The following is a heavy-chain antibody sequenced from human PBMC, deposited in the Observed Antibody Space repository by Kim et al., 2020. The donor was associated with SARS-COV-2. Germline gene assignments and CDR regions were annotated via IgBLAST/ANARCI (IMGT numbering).Heavy chain of an antibody. CDR1: GFTFGNFA. CDR3: TRVPVGQKPADLDY. J-gene: IGHJ4*02. Sequence: GGSLRLSCTGSGFTFGNFAMSWCRQAPGKGLEWVGFIRSKDYGGTTEYAASVKGRFTISRDDSESIAYLQMNSLKIEDTAVYYCTRVPVGQKPADLDYWGQGTLVTVSS. CDR2: IRSKDYGGTT. V-gene: IGHV3-49*03. D-gene: IGHD1-26*01.